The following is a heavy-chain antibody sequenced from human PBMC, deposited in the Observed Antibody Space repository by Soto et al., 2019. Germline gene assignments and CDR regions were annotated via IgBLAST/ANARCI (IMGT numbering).Heavy chain of an antibody. CDR1: GYTFTNFY. Sequence: QVQLVQSGAEVKEPGASVKISCKGSGYTFTNFYIHWVRQAPGQGLEWMGIVNPNGGSTNYAQNCKGRITISSDTSTSTAYMDLSSLRSEDTAVYYCARGLASGDYWGQGTLFTGSS. V-gene: IGHV1-46*01. J-gene: IGHJ4*02. D-gene: IGHD6-6*01. CDR2: VNPNGGST. CDR3: ARGLASGDY.